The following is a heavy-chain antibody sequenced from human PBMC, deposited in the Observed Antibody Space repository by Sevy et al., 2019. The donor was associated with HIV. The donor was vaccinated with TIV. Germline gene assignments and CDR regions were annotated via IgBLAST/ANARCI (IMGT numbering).Heavy chain of an antibody. CDR3: ARVGVSYCTDDCYHRFDY. D-gene: IGHD2-21*02. CDR1: GFTFSSYA. J-gene: IGHJ4*02. V-gene: IGHV3-30*09. Sequence: GGSLRLSCAASGFTFSSYALLWVRQALGKGLEWASLISYDGSKKYYSDSVKGRFAISRDESKTTLFLQMNSLRSEDTAIYYCARVGVSYCTDDCYHRFDYWGRGTLVTVSS. CDR2: ISYDGSKK.